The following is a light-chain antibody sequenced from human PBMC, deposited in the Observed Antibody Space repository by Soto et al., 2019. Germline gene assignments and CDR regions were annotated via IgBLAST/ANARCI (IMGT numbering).Light chain of an antibody. J-gene: IGKJ1*01. CDR2: GVS. CDR3: QQRTNSPPWT. CDR1: QNISTY. V-gene: IGKV3-11*01. Sequence: EIVLTQSPATLSLSPGEGASLSCRASQNISTYLAWYQQRHGKVPRLLIYGVSKRAPAIPPRFSGSGCGTDVTLSVSGLETEDFATYYCQQRTNSPPWTFGQGTRVEIK.